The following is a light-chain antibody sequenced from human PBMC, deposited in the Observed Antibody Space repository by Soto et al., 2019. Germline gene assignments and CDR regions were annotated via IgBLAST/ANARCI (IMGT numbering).Light chain of an antibody. Sequence: EIVLTQSPGTLSLSPGERATLSCRASQSVSSSYLAWYQQKPGQAPRLLIYGASSRATGIPDRFSGSGSGTDLTLTISRLEPEDVAVYYCQQYGSSPSFGPGTKVDIK. J-gene: IGKJ3*01. CDR3: QQYGSSPS. CDR2: GAS. V-gene: IGKV3-20*01. CDR1: QSVSSSY.